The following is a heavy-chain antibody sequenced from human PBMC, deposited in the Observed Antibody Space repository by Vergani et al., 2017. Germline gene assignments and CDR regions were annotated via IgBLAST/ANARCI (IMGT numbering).Heavy chain of an antibody. CDR2: IYNSGST. CDR1: GGSFSGYY. D-gene: IGHD6-19*01. J-gene: IGHJ3*02. V-gene: IGHV4-34*11. Sequence: QVQLQQWGAGLLKPSETLSLTCAVYGGSFSGYYWSWIRQPPGKGLEWIGYIYNSGSTNYNPSLKSRVTISVDTSKNQFSLKLSSVTAADTAVYYCAREQGIAVAGVDAFDIWGQGTMVTVSS. CDR3: AREQGIAVAGVDAFDI.